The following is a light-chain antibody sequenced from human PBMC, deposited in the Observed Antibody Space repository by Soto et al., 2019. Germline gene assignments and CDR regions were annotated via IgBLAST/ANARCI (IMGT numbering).Light chain of an antibody. J-gene: IGLJ1*01. CDR3: SSYTSDSSYV. CDR1: SSDVGLYDY. CDR2: AVS. V-gene: IGLV2-14*01. Sequence: QSVLTQPASVSGSPGQSITISCTGTSSDVGLYDYVSWYQQHPGKAPQLMIYAVSNRPSGVSNRFSASKSGNTASLFISELQAEDEADYYCSSYTSDSSYVFGSGTKVTV.